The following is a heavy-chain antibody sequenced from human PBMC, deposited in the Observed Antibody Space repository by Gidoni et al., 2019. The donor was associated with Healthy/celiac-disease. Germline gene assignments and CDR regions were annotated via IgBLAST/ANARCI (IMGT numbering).Heavy chain of an antibody. Sequence: EVQLVQSGAEVKKPGESLKTSCKGSGYSFTSYWIGWVRQMPGKGLEWMGIIYPGDSDTRYSPSFQGQVTISADKSISTAYLQWSSLKASDTAMYYCARSVYSTGGGQNYYYYGMDVWGQGTTVTVSS. CDR3: ARSVYSTGGGQNYYYYGMDV. CDR2: IYPGDSDT. V-gene: IGHV5-51*01. J-gene: IGHJ6*02. CDR1: GYSFTSYW. D-gene: IGHD6-25*01.